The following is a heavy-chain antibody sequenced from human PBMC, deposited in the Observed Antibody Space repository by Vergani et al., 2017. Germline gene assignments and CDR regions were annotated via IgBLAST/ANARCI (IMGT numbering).Heavy chain of an antibody. J-gene: IGHJ4*02. CDR3: AKMGSVVVTEVAYYFDY. V-gene: IGHV3-30*02. Sequence: QVQLVESGGGVVQPGGSLRLSCTASGFTFRSNGMHWVRQAPGKGLEWVAFIWFDGSKTYYVDSVKGRFTISRDNCKNKLFLQMNSLRPEDTAIYYCAKMGSVVVTEVAYYFDYWGQGTLVTVSS. D-gene: IGHD2-21*02. CDR2: IWFDGSKT. CDR1: GFTFRSNG.